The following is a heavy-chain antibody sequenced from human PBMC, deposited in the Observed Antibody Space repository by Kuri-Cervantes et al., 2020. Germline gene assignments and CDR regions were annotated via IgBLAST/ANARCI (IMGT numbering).Heavy chain of an antibody. J-gene: IGHJ4*02. Sequence: GSLRLSCAXSGYSISSGYYWGWIRRPPGKGLEXIGSIYHSGSTYYNPSLKSRVTIXVDTSKNQFSLKLSSVTAAATAVYYCARGGAVTTDYWGQGTLVTVSS. CDR3: ARGGAVTTDY. CDR1: GYSISSGYY. V-gene: IGHV4-38-2*01. CDR2: IYHSGST. D-gene: IGHD4-11*01.